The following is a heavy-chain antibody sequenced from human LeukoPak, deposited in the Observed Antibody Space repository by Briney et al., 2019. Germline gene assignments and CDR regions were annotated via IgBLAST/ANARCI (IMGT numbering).Heavy chain of an antibody. CDR2: ISGSGGST. J-gene: IGHJ4*02. V-gene: IGHV3-23*01. D-gene: IGHD2-15*01. CDR3: AKLYCSGGTCYWPDY. CDR1: GFTFSNYA. Sequence: GGSLRLSCAASGFTFSNYAMNWVRQAPGRGLEWVSAISGSGGSTYYADSVKGRFTISRDNSKNTLYLQMNSLRAEDTALYYCAKLYCSGGTCYWPDYWGQGTLVTVSS.